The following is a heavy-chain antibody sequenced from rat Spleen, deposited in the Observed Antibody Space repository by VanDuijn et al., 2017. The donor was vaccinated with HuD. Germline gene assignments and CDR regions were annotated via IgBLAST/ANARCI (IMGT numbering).Heavy chain of an antibody. Sequence: EVQLVESGGGLVQPGRSLKLSCAASGFTFSDYAMAWVRQAPKKGLEWVATIIYDGSSTYYRDSVKGRFTISRHNAKSTLYLQMDSLRSEDTATYYCARHKAGTYWYFDFWGPGTMVTVSS. CDR2: IIYDGSST. V-gene: IGHV5-17*01. CDR1: GFTFSDYA. CDR3: ARHKAGTYWYFDF. D-gene: IGHD4-2*01. J-gene: IGHJ1*01.